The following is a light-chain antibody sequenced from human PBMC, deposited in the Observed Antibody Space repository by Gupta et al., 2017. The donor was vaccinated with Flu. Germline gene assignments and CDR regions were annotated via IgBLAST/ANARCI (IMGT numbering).Light chain of an antibody. CDR3: SSYADNNNVV. V-gene: IGLV2-8*01. Sequence: QSALTQSPSASGSPGQSVTISCTGTSSDVGGNDFVCWYQQHPGRAPKLIIFEATKRPSGVPDRFSGSKSGTTASLTVSGLQTEDEAHYYCSSYADNNNVVFGGGTKLTVL. CDR1: SSDVGGNDF. CDR2: EAT. J-gene: IGLJ2*01.